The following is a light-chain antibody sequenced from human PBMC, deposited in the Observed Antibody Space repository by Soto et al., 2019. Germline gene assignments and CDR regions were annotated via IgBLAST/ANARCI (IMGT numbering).Light chain of an antibody. CDR2: GAS. CDR3: QQYGSSPLT. CDR1: QSVSSSY. V-gene: IGKV3-20*01. J-gene: IGKJ4*01. Sequence: EIELTHSPGTLSLSPWEIATLSCRASQSVSSSYLAWYQQKPGQAPRLLIYGASSRATGIPDRFSGSGSGTDFTLTISRLEPEDVAVYYCQQYGSSPLTFGGGTKVDIK.